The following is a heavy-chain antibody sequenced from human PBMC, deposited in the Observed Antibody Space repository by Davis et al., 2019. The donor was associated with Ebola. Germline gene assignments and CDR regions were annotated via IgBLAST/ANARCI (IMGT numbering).Heavy chain of an antibody. J-gene: IGHJ6*03. CDR1: GYTFTGYY. V-gene: IGHV1-2*02. Sequence: ASVKVSCKASGYTFTGYYMHWVRQAPGQGLEWMGWINPNSGGTNYAQKFQGRVTMTRDTSISTAYMELSRLRSEDTAVYYCARSPVRGYDFWSGYLNPAYYYYYYMDVWGKGTTVTVSS. D-gene: IGHD3-3*01. CDR3: ARSPVRGYDFWSGYLNPAYYYYYYMDV. CDR2: INPNSGGT.